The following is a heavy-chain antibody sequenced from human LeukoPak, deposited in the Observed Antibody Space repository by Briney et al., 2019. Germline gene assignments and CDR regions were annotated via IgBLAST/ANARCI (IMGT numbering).Heavy chain of an antibody. CDR2: ISGSGGST. Sequence: GGSLRLSCAASGFTFSSYAMSWVRQAPGKGLEWVSAISGSGGSTYYADSVKGRFTIPRDNSKNTLYLQMNSLRAEDTAVYYCAKGTRVSSGWAQYYYYYYGMDVWGQGTTVTVSS. V-gene: IGHV3-23*01. D-gene: IGHD6-19*01. CDR1: GFTFSSYA. J-gene: IGHJ6*02. CDR3: AKGTRVSSGWAQYYYYYYGMDV.